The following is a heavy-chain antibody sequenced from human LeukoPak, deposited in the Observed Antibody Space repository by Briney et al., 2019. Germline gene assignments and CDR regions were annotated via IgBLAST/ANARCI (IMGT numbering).Heavy chain of an antibody. V-gene: IGHV2-70*01. Sequence: SGPTLVNPTQTLTLTCTFSGFSLSTSGMCVNWIRQPPGKALEWLALIDWDDDKYYNTSLKTRLTISKDTSKNQVVLTMTNMDPVDTATYYCARMQRTAPGRGYYYYTMDVWGQGTTVTVSS. CDR2: IDWDDDK. CDR3: ARMQRTAPGRGYYYYTMDV. D-gene: IGHD6-13*01. CDR1: GFSLSTSGMC. J-gene: IGHJ6*02.